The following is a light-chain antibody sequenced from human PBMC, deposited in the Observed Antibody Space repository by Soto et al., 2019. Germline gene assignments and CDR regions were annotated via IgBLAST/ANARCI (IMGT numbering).Light chain of an antibody. CDR2: DAS. J-gene: IGKJ1*01. CDR3: QQRSNWLWT. Sequence: IVLTQSPATLSLSPGERATLSCRASQSVSSYLAFYQQKPGQAPRLLIYDASNRATGIPARFSGSGSGTDFTLTISSLEPEDFAVYYCQQRSNWLWTFGQGTKVDIK. V-gene: IGKV3-11*01. CDR1: QSVSSY.